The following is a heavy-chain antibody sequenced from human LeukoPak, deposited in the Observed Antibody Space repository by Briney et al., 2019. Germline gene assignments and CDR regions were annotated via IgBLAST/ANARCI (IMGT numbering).Heavy chain of an antibody. Sequence: PSETLSLTCTVSGGSISSYYWSWFRQPAGKGLEWIGEINHSGITNYNPSLESRVTVSVDTSKNQFSLKVRSVTAADTAVYYCARGLVVPAVTRFWYFDLWGRGTLVTVSS. CDR1: GGSISSYY. D-gene: IGHD2-2*01. J-gene: IGHJ2*01. CDR3: ARGLVVPAVTRFWYFDL. CDR2: INHSGIT. V-gene: IGHV4-34*01.